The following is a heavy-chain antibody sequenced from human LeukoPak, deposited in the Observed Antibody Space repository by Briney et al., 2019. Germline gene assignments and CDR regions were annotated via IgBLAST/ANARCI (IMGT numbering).Heavy chain of an antibody. Sequence: SETLSLTCTVSGGSISPYYWSFIRQPAGKGLEWIGRISTSGSSKYNPSLESRVTMSVDTSKNQFSLKLSSVTAADTAVYYCARGYSSSWYDYWGQGTLVTVSS. J-gene: IGHJ4*02. CDR2: ISTSGSS. V-gene: IGHV4-4*07. D-gene: IGHD6-13*01. CDR3: ARGYSSSWYDY. CDR1: GGSISPYY.